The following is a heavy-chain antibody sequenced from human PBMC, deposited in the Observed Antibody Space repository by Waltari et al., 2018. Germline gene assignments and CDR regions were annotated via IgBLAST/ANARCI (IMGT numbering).Heavy chain of an antibody. J-gene: IGHJ6*03. Sequence: EVQMVESGGGLVQPGGSLRLSCAASGFTFSSYWMTWVRQAPGKGLEWVSNIKQDGSENYDVDSVKCRFTISRDDAKNSLYLQMNSLRNEDTAVYFCARVFVYGANSGKRPMDVWGKGTTVTVSS. CDR1: GFTFSSYW. CDR2: IKQDGSEN. V-gene: IGHV3-7*01. CDR3: ARVFVYGANSGKRPMDV. D-gene: IGHD4-17*01.